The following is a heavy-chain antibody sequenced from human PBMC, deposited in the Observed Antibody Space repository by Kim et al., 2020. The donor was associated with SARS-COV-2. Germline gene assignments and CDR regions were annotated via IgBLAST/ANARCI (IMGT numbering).Heavy chain of an antibody. CDR2: INAGNGNT. J-gene: IGHJ6*02. D-gene: IGHD3-16*01. V-gene: IGHV1-3*01. CDR3: ARWGVGGLWRYGMDV. Sequence: ASVKVSCKASGYTFSSYGMHWVRQAPGQRLEWMGWINAGNGNTKYSQKFQGRVTIIRDTSASTAYMELSSLRSEDTAVYYCARWGVGGLWRYGMDVWGQGTTVTVSS. CDR1: GYTFSSYG.